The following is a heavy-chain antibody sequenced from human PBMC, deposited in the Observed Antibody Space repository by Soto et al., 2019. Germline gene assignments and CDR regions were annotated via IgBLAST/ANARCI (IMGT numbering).Heavy chain of an antibody. Sequence: QVQLVHSGAEVKNPGASVKVSCTASGYTFNSYGMTWVRQAPGQGLEWMGWITSYNGKTRYAQKFQGRVTMSTDTSTSTTYMELRSLRSDDTAVYYCARTVQGWMDVWGQGTTVTVSS. CDR3: ARTVQGWMDV. J-gene: IGHJ6*02. CDR2: ITSYNGKT. CDR1: GYTFNSYG. V-gene: IGHV1-18*04. D-gene: IGHD4-4*01.